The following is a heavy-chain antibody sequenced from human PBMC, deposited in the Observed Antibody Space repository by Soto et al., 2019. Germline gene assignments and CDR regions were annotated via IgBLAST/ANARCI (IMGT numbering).Heavy chain of an antibody. D-gene: IGHD3-22*01. CDR3: ARFYYDSSGYLPSPYYYYYGMDV. Sequence: PSETLSLTCAVSGDSISSDKWWSWVRQPPGKGLEWVANIKQDGSEKYYVDSVKGRFTISRDNAKNSLYLQMNSLRAEDTAVYYCARFYYDSSGYLPSPYYYYYGMDVWGQGTTVTVS. CDR2: IKQDGSEK. V-gene: IGHV3-7*01. J-gene: IGHJ6*02. CDR1: GDSISSDKW.